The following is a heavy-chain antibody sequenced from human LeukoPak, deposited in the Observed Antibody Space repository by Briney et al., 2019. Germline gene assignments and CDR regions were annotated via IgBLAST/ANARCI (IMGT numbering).Heavy chain of an antibody. J-gene: IGHJ4*02. CDR3: AREPIVVVPAAIDY. Sequence: ASVKVSCKASGYTFTGYYMHWVRQAPGQGLEWMGWINPNSGGTNYAQKFQGRVTMTRDTSISTAYMELSRLRSDDTAVYYCAREPIVVVPAAIDYWGQGTLVTVSS. V-gene: IGHV1-2*02. D-gene: IGHD2-2*01. CDR1: GYTFTGYY. CDR2: INPNSGGT.